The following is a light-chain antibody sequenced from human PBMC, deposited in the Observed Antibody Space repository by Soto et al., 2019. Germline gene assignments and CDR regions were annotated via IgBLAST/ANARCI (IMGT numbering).Light chain of an antibody. J-gene: IGKJ1*01. CDR3: QHYNNWPAWT. V-gene: IGKV3-15*01. Sequence: EIVFTQSPATLSLSPGERATLSCRASQSVSSYLAWYQQKPGQTPRLLIYDTSTRATGVPTRFSGSRSGAEFTLTINSLQSEDFAVYYCQHYNNWPAWTFGQGTKVDI. CDR2: DTS. CDR1: QSVSSY.